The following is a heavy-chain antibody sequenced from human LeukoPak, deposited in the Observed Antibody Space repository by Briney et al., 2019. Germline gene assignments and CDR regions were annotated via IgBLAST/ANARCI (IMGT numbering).Heavy chain of an antibody. Sequence: SETLSLTCTVSGGSISSYYWSWIRQPPGKGLEWIGYIYNSGSTDYNPSLKSRVTISVDTSKNQFSQKLSSVTAADTAVYYCARGGGIVGATIVYWGQGTQVTVSS. D-gene: IGHD1-26*01. CDR1: GGSISSYY. CDR2: IYNSGST. V-gene: IGHV4-59*01. J-gene: IGHJ4*02. CDR3: ARGGGIVGATIVY.